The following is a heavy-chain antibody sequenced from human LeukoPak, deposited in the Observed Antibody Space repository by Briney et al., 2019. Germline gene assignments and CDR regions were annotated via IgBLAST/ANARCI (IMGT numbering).Heavy chain of an antibody. CDR3: ASPYYYGSGSYYRFGDPFDI. J-gene: IGHJ3*02. CDR2: IYHSGST. CDR1: GGSISSSNW. D-gene: IGHD3-10*01. V-gene: IGHV4-4*02. Sequence: PSETLSLTCAVSGGSISSSNWWRWVRQPPGKGLEWIGEIYHSGSTNYNPSLKSRVTISVDKSKNQFSLKLSPVTAADTAVYYCASPYYYGSGSYYRFGDPFDIWGQGTMVTVSS.